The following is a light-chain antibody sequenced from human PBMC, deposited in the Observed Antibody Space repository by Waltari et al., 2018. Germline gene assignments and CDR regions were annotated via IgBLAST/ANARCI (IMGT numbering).Light chain of an antibody. J-gene: IGKJ4*01. CDR3: QQRSNWPGLT. CDR1: QSVSSY. V-gene: IGKV3-11*01. Sequence: EIVLTQSPATLSLSPGERATLSCRASQSVSSYLAWYQQKPGQYPRPLIYDASTRATGIPARFSGSGSGTDFTLTISSLEPEDFAVYYCQQRSNWPGLTFGGGTKVEIK. CDR2: DAS.